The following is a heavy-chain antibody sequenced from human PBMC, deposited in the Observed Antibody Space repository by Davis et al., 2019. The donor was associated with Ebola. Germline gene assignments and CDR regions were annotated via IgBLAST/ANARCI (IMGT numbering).Heavy chain of an antibody. Sequence: GESLKISCAASGFTFSSYGMHWVRQAPGKGLEWVAVIWYDGSNKYYADSVKGRFTISRDNSKNTLYLQMTSLRAEDTAVYYCARDRTVSRDYADYWGQGTLVTVSS. CDR2: IWYDGSNK. J-gene: IGHJ4*02. V-gene: IGHV3-33*01. CDR3: ARDRTVSRDYADY. D-gene: IGHD1-14*01. CDR1: GFTFSSYG.